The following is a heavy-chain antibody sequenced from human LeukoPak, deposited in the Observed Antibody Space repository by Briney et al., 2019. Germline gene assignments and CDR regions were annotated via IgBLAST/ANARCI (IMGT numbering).Heavy chain of an antibody. CDR2: ISAYNGNT. D-gene: IGHD5-18*01. CDR3: ARTRDTAMVDYGDY. J-gene: IGHJ4*02. CDR1: GYTFTSYG. Sequence: ASVKVSCKASGYTFTSYGISWVRQAPGQGLEWMGWISAYNGNTNYAQKLQGRVTMTTDASTSTAYMELRSLRSDDTAVYYCARTRDTAMVDYGDYWGQGTLVTVSS. V-gene: IGHV1-18*01.